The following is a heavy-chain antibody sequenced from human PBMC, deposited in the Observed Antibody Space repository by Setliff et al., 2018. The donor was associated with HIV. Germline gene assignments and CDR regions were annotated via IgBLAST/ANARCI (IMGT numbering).Heavy chain of an antibody. CDR2: IYIGGDT. J-gene: IGHJ3*02. D-gene: IGHD6-13*01. V-gene: IGHV3-53*01. CDR3: VRDPRWPNNAFDI. Sequence: PSETLRLSCAASGFSVSDNFMSWVRRAPGKGLEWVSIIYIGGDTYYADSVKGRFTISRDKSKNTLDLQMNNLRVEDTAVYYCVRDPRWPNNAFDIWGQGTVVTVSS. CDR1: GFSVSDNF.